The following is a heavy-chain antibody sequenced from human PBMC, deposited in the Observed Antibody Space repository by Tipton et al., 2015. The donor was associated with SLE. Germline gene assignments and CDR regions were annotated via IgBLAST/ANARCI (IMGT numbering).Heavy chain of an antibody. D-gene: IGHD3-22*01. J-gene: IGHJ3*01. CDR2: ISGTSSTI. CDR3: ARDSYYDSSGYHLAFDV. Sequence: LSLTCAASGFTCSDYYMTWLRQAPGKGLEWVSFISGTSSTIQYADSVKGRFTISRDNAKKSVFLQMNSLRDDYTAMYYCARDSYYDSSGYHLAFDVWGQGILVTVSS. CDR1: GFTCSDYY. V-gene: IGHV3-11*04.